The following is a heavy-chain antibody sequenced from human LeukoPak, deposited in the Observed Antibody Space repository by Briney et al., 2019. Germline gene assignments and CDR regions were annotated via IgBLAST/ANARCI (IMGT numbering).Heavy chain of an antibody. V-gene: IGHV3-7*01. CDR3: ARPDYDYWTGSPGGHYMDV. CDR1: GFTFSSHW. J-gene: IGHJ6*03. Sequence: GGSLRLSCAASGFTFSSHWMSWVRQAPGKGLEWVANIKQDGTEKYYVDSVKGRFTISRDNAKNSLYLQMDSLRAEDTAVYYCARPDYDYWTGSPGGHYMDVWGKGTTVTVSS. D-gene: IGHD3-3*01. CDR2: IKQDGTEK.